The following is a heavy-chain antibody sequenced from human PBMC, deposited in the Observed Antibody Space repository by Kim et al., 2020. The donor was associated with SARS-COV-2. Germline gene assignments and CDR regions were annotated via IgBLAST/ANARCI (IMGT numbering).Heavy chain of an antibody. Sequence: FTISRDNSKNTLYLQMNSLRAEDTAVYYCAKTHGGSGSYDSSGYYSYFDYWGQGTLVTVSS. V-gene: IGHV3-23*01. J-gene: IGHJ4*02. CDR3: AKTHGGSGSYDSSGYYSYFDY. D-gene: IGHD3-22*01.